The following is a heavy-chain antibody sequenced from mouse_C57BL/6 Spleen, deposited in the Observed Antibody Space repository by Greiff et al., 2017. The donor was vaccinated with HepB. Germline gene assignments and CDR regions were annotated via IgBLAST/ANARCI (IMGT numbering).Heavy chain of an antibody. CDR1: GFNIKNTY. CDR3: ARSEWLLRFSFDY. V-gene: IGHV14-3*01. D-gene: IGHD2-3*01. Sequence: DVKLQESVAELVRPGASVKLSCTASGFNIKNTYMHWVKQRPEQGLEWIGRIDPANGNTKYAPKFQGKATITADTSSNTAYLQLSSLTSEDTAIYYCARSEWLLRFSFDYWGQGTTLTVSS. CDR2: IDPANGNT. J-gene: IGHJ2*01.